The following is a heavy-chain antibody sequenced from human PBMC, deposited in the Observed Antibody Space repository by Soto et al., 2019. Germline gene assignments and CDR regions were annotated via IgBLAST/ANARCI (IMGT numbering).Heavy chain of an antibody. CDR1: GGSISSGGYS. J-gene: IGHJ5*02. CDR2: IYHSGST. V-gene: IGHV4-31*11. D-gene: IGHD2-15*01. CDR3: ARGKEVVVVVAATPRSNWFDP. Sequence: SETLSLTCAVSGGSISSGGYSCNWIRQQPGKGLEWIGYIYHSGSTYYNPSLKSRVTISVDTSKNQFSLKLSSVTAADTAVYYCARGKEVVVVVAATPRSNWFDPWGQGTLVTVSS.